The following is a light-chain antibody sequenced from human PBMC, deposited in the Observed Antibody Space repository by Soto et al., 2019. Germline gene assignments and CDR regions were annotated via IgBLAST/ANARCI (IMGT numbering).Light chain of an antibody. CDR1: SSDVGGYDF. J-gene: IGLJ3*02. CDR2: DVG. V-gene: IGLV2-11*01. Sequence: QSVLTQPRSVSGSPGQSVTISCTGTSSDVGGYDFVSWYRQHPGKGPELIMYDVGRRPSGVPDRFSGSKSGDTAPLTISGLEAEDEAEYHCSSYAGTSTFAVFGAGTKLTVL. CDR3: SSYAGTSTFAV.